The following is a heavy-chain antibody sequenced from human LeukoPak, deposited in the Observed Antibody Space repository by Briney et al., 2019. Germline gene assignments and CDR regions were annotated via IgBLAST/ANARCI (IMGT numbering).Heavy chain of an antibody. Sequence: ASVKVSCKASGGTFSSYAISWVRQAPGQGLEWMGGIIPIFGTANYAQKFQGRVTMTEDTSTDTAYMELSSLRSEDTAVYYCATERAGITMVRSWFDPWGQGTLVTVSS. J-gene: IGHJ5*02. V-gene: IGHV1-69*06. CDR2: IIPIFGTA. CDR1: GGTFSSYA. D-gene: IGHD3-10*01. CDR3: ATERAGITMVRSWFDP.